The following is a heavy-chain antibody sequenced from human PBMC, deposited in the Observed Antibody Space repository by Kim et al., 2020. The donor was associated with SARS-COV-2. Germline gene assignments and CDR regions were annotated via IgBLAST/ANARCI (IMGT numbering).Heavy chain of an antibody. CDR3: ARGTTVTTLFYYYYGMDV. J-gene: IGHJ6*02. CDR1: GGSFSGYY. CDR2: INHSGST. V-gene: IGHV4-34*01. D-gene: IGHD4-17*01. Sequence: SETLSLTCAVYGGSFSGYYWTWIRQPPGEGLEWIGEINHSGSTNYNPSLKSRVTISVDTSKNQFSLKLSSVTAADTAVYSCARGTTVTTLFYYYYGMDVWGQGTTVTVSS.